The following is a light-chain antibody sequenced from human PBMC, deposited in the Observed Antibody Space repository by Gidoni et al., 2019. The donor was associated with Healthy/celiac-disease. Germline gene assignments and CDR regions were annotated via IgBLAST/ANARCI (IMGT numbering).Light chain of an antibody. V-gene: IGKV4-1*01. CDR3: QQSFSTPPT. CDR1: QSVLYSSNSKNY. J-gene: IGKJ1*01. CDR2: WAS. Sequence: DIVMTQSPDSLAVSLGERATINCKSSQSVLYSSNSKNYLTWSQQKPGQPPKLLIYWASTRESGVPDRFTGSGSGTNFTLTISSLQAEDVAVYYCQQSFSTPPTFGQGTKVEIK.